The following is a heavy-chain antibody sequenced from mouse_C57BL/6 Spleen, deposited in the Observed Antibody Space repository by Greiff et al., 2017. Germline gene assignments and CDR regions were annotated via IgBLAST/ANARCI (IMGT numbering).Heavy chain of an antibody. CDR2: IYPGSGNT. Sequence: VQLQQSGAELVRPGASVKLSCKASGYTFTDYYINWVKQRPGQGLEWIARIYPGSGNTYYNEKFKGKATLTAEKSSSTAYMQLSSLTSEDSAVYFCASGGYDFYAMDYWGRGTSVTVSS. J-gene: IGHJ4*01. CDR3: ASGGYDFYAMDY. D-gene: IGHD2-10*02. CDR1: GYTFTDYY. V-gene: IGHV1-76*01.